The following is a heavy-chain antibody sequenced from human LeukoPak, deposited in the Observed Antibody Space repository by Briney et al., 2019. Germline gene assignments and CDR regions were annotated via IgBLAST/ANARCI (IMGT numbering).Heavy chain of an antibody. J-gene: IGHJ4*02. CDR3: ARDCSGGSCYPRQFYFDY. V-gene: IGHV3-21*01. CDR2: ISSSMYI. CDR1: GFTFSSYS. Sequence: GGSLRLSCAGSGFTFSSYSMKWIRQAPGKGLEWVSSISSSMYIYYADSVKGRFTISRDNAKKSLYLQMNSLRAEDTAVYYCARDCSGGSCYPRQFYFDYWGQGTLVTVSS. D-gene: IGHD2-15*01.